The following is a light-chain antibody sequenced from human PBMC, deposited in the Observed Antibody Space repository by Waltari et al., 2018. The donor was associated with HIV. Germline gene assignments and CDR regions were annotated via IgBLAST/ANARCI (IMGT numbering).Light chain of an antibody. CDR2: SNN. V-gene: IGLV1-44*01. CDR1: SSNIGNNP. Sequence: QSVLTQPPSASGTPGQRVTISCSRRSSNIGNNPVASYQQFPGTAPKLLIYSNNQRPSGVPDRISGSKSGTSASLAIGGLQSDDEADYYCASWEDSLHGPVFGGGTKLTVL. CDR3: ASWEDSLHGPV. J-gene: IGLJ2*01.